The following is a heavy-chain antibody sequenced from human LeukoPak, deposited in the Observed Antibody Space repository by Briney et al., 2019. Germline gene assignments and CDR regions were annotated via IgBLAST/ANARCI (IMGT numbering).Heavy chain of an antibody. Sequence: PSKTLSLTCTVSGGSISSYYWSWIRQPPGKGLEWIGYIYYSGSTNYNPSLKSRVTISVDTSKNQFSLKLSSVTAADTAVYYCARGPGGIAAAGYYFDYWGQGTLVTVSS. CDR2: IYYSGST. V-gene: IGHV4-59*01. D-gene: IGHD6-13*01. CDR1: GGSISSYY. CDR3: ARGPGGIAAAGYYFDY. J-gene: IGHJ4*02.